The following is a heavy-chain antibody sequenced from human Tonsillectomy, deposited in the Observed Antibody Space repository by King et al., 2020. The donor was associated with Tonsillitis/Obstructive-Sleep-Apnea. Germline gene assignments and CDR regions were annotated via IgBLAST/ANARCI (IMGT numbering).Heavy chain of an antibody. CDR1: GFIFSSYS. Sequence: VQLVESGGGLVQPGGSLRLSCAASGFIFSSYSMNWVRQAPGKGLELFSYISSRNNTVYYADSVKGRFTISRDNAKNSLYLQMNSLRDEDTAVYYCARLRYCSRASCYEGFDYWGQGTLVTVSS. V-gene: IGHV3-48*02. CDR2: ISSRNNTV. D-gene: IGHD2-2*01. J-gene: IGHJ4*02. CDR3: ARLRYCSRASCYEGFDY.